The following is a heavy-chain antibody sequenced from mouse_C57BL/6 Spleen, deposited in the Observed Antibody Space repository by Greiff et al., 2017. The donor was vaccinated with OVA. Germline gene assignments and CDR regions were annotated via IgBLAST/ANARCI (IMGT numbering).Heavy chain of an antibody. V-gene: IGHV5-6*01. Sequence: EVKLVESGGDLVKPGGSLKLSCAASGFTFSSYGMSWVRQTPDKRLEWVATISSGGSYTYYPDSVKGRFTISRDNAKNTLYLQMSSLKSEDTAMYYCARHSDYYGSRYWYFDVWGTGTTVTVSS. CDR2: ISSGGSYT. D-gene: IGHD1-1*01. J-gene: IGHJ1*03. CDR3: ARHSDYYGSRYWYFDV. CDR1: GFTFSSYG.